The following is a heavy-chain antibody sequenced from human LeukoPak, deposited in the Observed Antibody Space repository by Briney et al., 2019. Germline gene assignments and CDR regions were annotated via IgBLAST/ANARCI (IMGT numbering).Heavy chain of an antibody. D-gene: IGHD5-18*01. CDR2: IYYSGST. J-gene: IGHJ4*02. V-gene: IGHV4-59*08. CDR1: GGSISSYY. Sequence: SETLSLTCTVSGGSISSYYWSWIRQPPGKGLEWIGYIYYSGSTNYNPSLKSRVTISVDTSKNQFSLKLTSVTAADTAVYYCARSRGYSYGTTFLDYWGQGTLVTVSS. CDR3: ARSRGYSYGTTFLDY.